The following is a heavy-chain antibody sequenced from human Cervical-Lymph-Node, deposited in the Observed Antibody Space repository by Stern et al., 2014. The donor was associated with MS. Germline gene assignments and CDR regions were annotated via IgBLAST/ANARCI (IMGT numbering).Heavy chain of an antibody. CDR2: IYPGDSDT. CDR1: GYSFSNFW. Sequence: EVQLEESGAEVKKPGESLKISCKGSGYSFSNFWIGWVRQMPGKGLEWMGIIYPGDSDTKYSPSFQGQVHISADKSISTAFLQWSSLKASDTAIYYCAKTLSGGSRYFDLWGRGTLVTVSS. J-gene: IGHJ2*01. D-gene: IGHD3-16*01. V-gene: IGHV5-51*03. CDR3: AKTLSGGSRYFDL.